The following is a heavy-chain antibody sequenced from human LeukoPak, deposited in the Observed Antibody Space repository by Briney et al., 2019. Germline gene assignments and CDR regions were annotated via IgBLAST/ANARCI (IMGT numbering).Heavy chain of an antibody. Sequence: ASVKVSCKASGYTFTSYYMHWVRQAPGQGLEWMGILNPSGGSTSYAQKFQGRVTMTRDMSTSTVYMELSSLRSEDTAVYYCAREGIRIAAAGTIDYWGQGTLVTVSS. CDR1: GYTFTSYY. CDR2: LNPSGGST. J-gene: IGHJ4*02. D-gene: IGHD6-13*01. V-gene: IGHV1-46*01. CDR3: AREGIRIAAAGTIDY.